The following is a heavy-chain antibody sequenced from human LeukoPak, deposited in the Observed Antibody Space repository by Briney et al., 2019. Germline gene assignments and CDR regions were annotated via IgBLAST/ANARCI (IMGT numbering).Heavy chain of an antibody. CDR1: GFSFSNYW. CDR2: MSSDGSAT. Sequence: GGSLRLSCAASGFSFSNYWMHWVRQAPGKGLVWVTRMSSDGSATYYADSVQGRFTISRDNAKNTLYLQMNSLRAEDTAMYFCAKGPNYFDSWGQGTLVTVSS. J-gene: IGHJ4*02. CDR3: AKGPNYFDS. V-gene: IGHV3-74*01.